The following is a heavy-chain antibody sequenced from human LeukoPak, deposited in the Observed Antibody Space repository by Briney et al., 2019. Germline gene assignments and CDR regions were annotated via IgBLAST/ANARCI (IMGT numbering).Heavy chain of an antibody. V-gene: IGHV3-49*04. CDR2: IRSKAYGGTT. D-gene: IGHD3-22*01. J-gene: IGHJ4*02. Sequence: GGSLRLSCSASGFTFGDYAMSWVRQAPGKGLEWVGFIRSKAYGGTTEYAASVNGGFTISRDDSKSIADLQMNSLKTEDTAVYYCTRERYGSAYYGYWGQGILVTVSS. CDR3: TRERYGSAYYGY. CDR1: GFTFGDYA.